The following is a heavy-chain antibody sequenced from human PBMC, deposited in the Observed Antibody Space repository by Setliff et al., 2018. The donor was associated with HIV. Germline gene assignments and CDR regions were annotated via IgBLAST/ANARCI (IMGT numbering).Heavy chain of an antibody. CDR1: GGSISSGGYY. V-gene: IGHV4-31*03. CDR2: IYYSGST. J-gene: IGHJ5*02. CDR3: ARMDITGTWRWFDP. D-gene: IGHD1-7*01. Sequence: PSETLSLTCTVSGGSISSGGYYWSWIRQHPGKGLEWIGYIYYSGSTYYNPSLKSRVTISVDTSKNQFSLKLSSVTAADTAVYYCARMDITGTWRWFDPWGLGTLVTVSS.